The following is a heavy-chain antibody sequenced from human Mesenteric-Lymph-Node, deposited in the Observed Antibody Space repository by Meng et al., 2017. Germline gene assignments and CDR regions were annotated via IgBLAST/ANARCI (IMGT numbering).Heavy chain of an antibody. D-gene: IGHD3-10*01. Sequence: SGPTLVKPTQTLTLTCTFSGFSLTTPGVGVGWIRQPPGKALEWLAVIYWNDNKRYTPSLKSRVTITKDTSKKQVYLKMTNMDPVDTATYYCAHVRFFFGELATYNWFDPWGQGTLVTVSS. V-gene: IGHV2-5*01. CDR3: AHVRFFFGELATYNWFDP. CDR1: GFSLTTPGVG. J-gene: IGHJ5*02. CDR2: IYWNDNK.